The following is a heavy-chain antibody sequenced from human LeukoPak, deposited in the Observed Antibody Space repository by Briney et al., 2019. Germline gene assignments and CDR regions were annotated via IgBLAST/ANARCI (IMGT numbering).Heavy chain of an antibody. J-gene: IGHJ4*02. D-gene: IGHD6-13*01. V-gene: IGHV4-59*01. CDR2: IYYSGST. CDR1: GGSISSYY. Sequence: SETLSLTCTVSGGSISSYYWSWIRQPPGKGLEWIGHIYYSGSTNYYPSLKSRVTISVDTSKNQFSLNLNSVTAADTAVYYCASQPTSSWFGVFDYWGQGTLVTVSS. CDR3: ASQPTSSWFGVFDY.